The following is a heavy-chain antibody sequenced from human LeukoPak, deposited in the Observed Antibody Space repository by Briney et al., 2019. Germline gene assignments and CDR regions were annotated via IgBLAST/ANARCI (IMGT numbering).Heavy chain of an antibody. V-gene: IGHV4-59*01. CDR2: IYYSGST. CDR3: ARSGSDSRPVTAIPYYFDY. J-gene: IGHJ4*02. Sequence: SETLSLTCTVSGGSISSYYWGWIRQPPGKGLEWIGYIYYSGSTNYNPSLKSRVTISVDTSKNQFSLKLSSVTAADTAVYYYARSGSDSRPVTAIPYYFDYWGQGTLVTVSS. CDR1: GGSISSYY. D-gene: IGHD2-21*02.